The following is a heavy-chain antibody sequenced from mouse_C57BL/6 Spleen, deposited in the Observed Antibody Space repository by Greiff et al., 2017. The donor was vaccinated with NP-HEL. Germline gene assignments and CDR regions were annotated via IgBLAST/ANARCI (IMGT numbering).Heavy chain of an antibody. D-gene: IGHD1-1*01. CDR1: GYAFSSYW. CDR2: IYPGDGDT. CDR3: ARDGAHYGSSPFAY. J-gene: IGHJ3*01. V-gene: IGHV1-80*01. Sequence: QVQLQQSGAELVKPGASVKISCKASGYAFSSYWMNWVKQRPGKGLEWIGQIYPGDGDTNYNGKFKGKATLTADKSSSTAYMQLSSLTSEDSAVYFCARDGAHYGSSPFAYWGQGTLVTVSA.